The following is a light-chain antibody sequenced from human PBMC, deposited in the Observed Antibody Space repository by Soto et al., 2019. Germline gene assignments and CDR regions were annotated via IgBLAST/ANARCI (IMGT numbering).Light chain of an antibody. J-gene: IGKJ3*01. CDR2: GAS. V-gene: IGKV3-15*01. CDR3: QQYNNWPPLFT. CDR1: QSVSSN. Sequence: EIVMTQSPATLSVSPGERATLSCRASQSVSSNLAWYQQKSGQAPRLLIYGASTRATGIPARFSGSGSGTEFTLTISSLQSEDFAVYYCQQYNNWPPLFTFDPGTKVDIK.